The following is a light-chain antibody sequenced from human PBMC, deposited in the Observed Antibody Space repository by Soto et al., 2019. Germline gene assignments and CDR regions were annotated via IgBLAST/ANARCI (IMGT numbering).Light chain of an antibody. CDR3: QQYNCSAS. Sequence: DIQMTQSPSTLSASVGDRVTITCRASQSISRWLAWYKQKAGKAPKVLIYDASSFESGVRSRFRGSGGGTEFTQTISRRHADDDATYYFQQYNCSASFAQGSKLEIK. V-gene: IGKV1-5*01. J-gene: IGKJ2*03. CDR1: QSISRW. CDR2: DAS.